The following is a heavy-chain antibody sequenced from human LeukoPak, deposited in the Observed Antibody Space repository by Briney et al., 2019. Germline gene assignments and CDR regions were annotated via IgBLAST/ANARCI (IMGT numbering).Heavy chain of an antibody. Sequence: GGSLRLSCAASGFTFSSYAMHWVRQAPGKGLEYVSGISSNGGSTYYANSVKGRFTISRDNSKNTLYLQMNSLRAEDTAVYYCARGVQWLVPVYFDYWGQGTLVTVSS. CDR2: ISSNGGST. CDR1: GFTFSSYA. J-gene: IGHJ4*02. CDR3: ARGVQWLVPVYFDY. V-gene: IGHV3-64*01. D-gene: IGHD6-19*01.